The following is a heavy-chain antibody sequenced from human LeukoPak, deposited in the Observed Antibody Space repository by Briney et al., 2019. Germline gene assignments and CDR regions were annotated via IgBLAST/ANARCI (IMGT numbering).Heavy chain of an antibody. J-gene: IGHJ4*02. Sequence: GGSLRLSCAASGFTFSSFALNWVRQAPGKGLEWVSTISGSGGSTYYADSVKGRFTISRDNPKNTLYLQMHSLRAEDTAVYYCAKDPGYSRSFLLFYWGQGTLVTVSS. D-gene: IGHD6-6*01. V-gene: IGHV3-23*01. CDR3: AKDPGYSRSFLLFY. CDR1: GFTFSSFA. CDR2: ISGSGGST.